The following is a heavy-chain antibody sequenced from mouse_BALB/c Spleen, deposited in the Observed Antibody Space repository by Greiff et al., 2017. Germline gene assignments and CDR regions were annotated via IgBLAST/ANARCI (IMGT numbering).Heavy chain of an antibody. CDR2: IYPGSGST. Sequence: LQQPGSELVRPGASVKLSCKASGYTFTSYWMHWVKQRPGQGLEWIGNIYPGSGSTNYDEKFKSKATLTVDTSSSTAYMQLSSLTSEDSAVYYCTGEIYYDYAPLAYWGQGTLVTVSA. CDR3: TGEIYYDYAPLAY. J-gene: IGHJ3*01. CDR1: GYTFTSYW. V-gene: IGHV1S22*01. D-gene: IGHD2-4*01.